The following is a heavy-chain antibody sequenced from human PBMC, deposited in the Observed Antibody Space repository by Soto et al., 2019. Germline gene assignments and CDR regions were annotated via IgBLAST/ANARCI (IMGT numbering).Heavy chain of an antibody. CDR2: ISAYNGNT. V-gene: IGHV1-18*01. J-gene: IGHJ6*01. CDR1: GYAFTSYG. Sequence: ASVMGPGKASGYAFTSYGMSGGRQAPGQGLEWTGWISAYNGNTNYAQKLKGRVTMTTHKSTRTAYMGLRSLTYDDKAVYYCAAGIILTGFHGGYSGMDLWG. CDR3: AAGIILTGFHGGYSGMDL. D-gene: IGHD3-9*01.